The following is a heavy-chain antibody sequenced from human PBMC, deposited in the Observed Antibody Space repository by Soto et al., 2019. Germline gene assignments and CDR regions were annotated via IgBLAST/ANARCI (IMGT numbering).Heavy chain of an antibody. D-gene: IGHD3-16*01. J-gene: IGHJ3*02. CDR1: GFSLSNARMG. V-gene: IGHV2-26*01. Sequence: QVTLKESGPVLVKPTETLTLTCTVSGFSLSNARMGVSWIRQPPGKALEWLAHIFSNDEKSYSTFLKSRLTISKDTYKSRVVLTMTNMDPVDTATYYCSRSLLIKFGGVVTYAAFYIWGKGTMVTGSS. CDR3: SRSLLIKFGGVVTYAAFYI. CDR2: IFSNDEK.